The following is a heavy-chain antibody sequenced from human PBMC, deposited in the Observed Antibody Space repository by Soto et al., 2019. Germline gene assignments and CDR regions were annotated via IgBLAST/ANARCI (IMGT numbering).Heavy chain of an antibody. Sequence: QVQLVQSGAEVKKPGSSVKISCKASGGTFRTNAFSWVRQAPGQGLEWMGGIIPIFPTPDYAQKFQGRVTINADESTTTTYTELSSLRSEDTATYYCARDKDRQQLGGNYYYIMDVWGQGTTVTVSS. V-gene: IGHV1-69*12. CDR3: ARDKDRQQLGGNYYYIMDV. CDR1: GGTFRTNA. J-gene: IGHJ6*02. CDR2: IIPIFPTP. D-gene: IGHD3-3*02.